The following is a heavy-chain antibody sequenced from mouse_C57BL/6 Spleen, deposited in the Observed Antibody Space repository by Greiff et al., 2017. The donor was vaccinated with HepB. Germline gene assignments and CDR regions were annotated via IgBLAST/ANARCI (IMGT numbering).Heavy chain of an antibody. CDR2: FYPGSGSI. Sequence: QVHVKQSGAELVKPGASVKLSCKASGYTFTEYTIHWVKQRSGQGLEWIGWFYPGSGSIKYNEKFKDKATLTADKSSSTVYMELSRLTSEDSAVYFCARHGGYYYGSSYYFDYWGQGTTLTVSS. D-gene: IGHD1-1*01. CDR3: ARHGGYYYGSSYYFDY. J-gene: IGHJ2*01. CDR1: GYTFTEYT. V-gene: IGHV1-62-2*01.